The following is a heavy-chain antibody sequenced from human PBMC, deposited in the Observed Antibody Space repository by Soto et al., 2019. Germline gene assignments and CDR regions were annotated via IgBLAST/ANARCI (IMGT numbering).Heavy chain of an antibody. J-gene: IGHJ3*02. CDR2: INHSGST. V-gene: IGHV4-34*01. D-gene: IGHD2-15*01. Sequence: SETLSLTCAVYGGSFSGYYWSWIRQPPGKGLEWIGEINHSGSTNYNPSLKSRVTISVDTSKNQFSLKLSSVTAADTAVYYCARRGIVVVVAASTNDAFDIWGQGTMVTVSS. CDR1: GGSFSGYY. CDR3: ARRGIVVVVAASTNDAFDI.